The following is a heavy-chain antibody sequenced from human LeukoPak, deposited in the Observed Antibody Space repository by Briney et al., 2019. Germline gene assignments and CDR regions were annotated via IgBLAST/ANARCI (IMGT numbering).Heavy chain of an antibody. Sequence: PGGSLRLSCAASGFTVSSNYMSWVRQAPGKGLEWVSVIYSGGSTYYADSVKGRFTISRHNSKNTLYLQMNSLRAEDTAVYYCARVQTYCSSTSCYRHDAFDIWGQGTMVTVSS. CDR2: IYSGGST. V-gene: IGHV3-53*04. D-gene: IGHD2-2*01. CDR3: ARVQTYCSSTSCYRHDAFDI. CDR1: GFTVSSNY. J-gene: IGHJ3*02.